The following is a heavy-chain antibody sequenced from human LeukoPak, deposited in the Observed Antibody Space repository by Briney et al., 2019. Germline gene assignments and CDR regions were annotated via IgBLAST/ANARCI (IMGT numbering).Heavy chain of an antibody. CDR1: GGSISSSSYY. Sequence: PSETLSLTCTVSGGSISSSSYYWGWIRQPPGKGLVWIGSIYYSGSTYYNPSLKSRVTISVDTSKNQFSLKLSSVTAADTAVYYCARHGYYDSSGYAYWGQGTLVTVSS. CDR2: IYYSGST. D-gene: IGHD3-22*01. V-gene: IGHV4-39*01. CDR3: ARHGYYDSSGYAY. J-gene: IGHJ4*02.